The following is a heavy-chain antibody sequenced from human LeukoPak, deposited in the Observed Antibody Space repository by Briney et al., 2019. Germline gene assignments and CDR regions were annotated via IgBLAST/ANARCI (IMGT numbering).Heavy chain of an antibody. Sequence: PSETLSLTCTVSGASFSSGDQYWNWIRQSPGKGLEWIGSIYPSGMFYNNPSLESRVTISIDTSKNQFSLNLNSVTAADTAVYFCSRGLDSRKLGYWGQGTLVTVSS. J-gene: IGHJ4*02. CDR2: IYPSGMF. D-gene: IGHD3-22*01. CDR3: SRGLDSRKLGY. CDR1: GASFSSGDQY. V-gene: IGHV4-31*03.